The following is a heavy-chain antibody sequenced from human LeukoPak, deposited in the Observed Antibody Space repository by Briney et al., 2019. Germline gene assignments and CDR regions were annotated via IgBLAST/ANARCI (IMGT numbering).Heavy chain of an antibody. CDR3: ARERYSGYDWYYYYMDV. D-gene: IGHD5-12*01. V-gene: IGHV3-7*01. CDR1: GFTFSSYW. Sequence: PGGSLRLSCAASGFTFSSYWMSWVRQAPGKGLEWVANIKQDGSEKYYVDSVKGRFTISRDNAKNSLYLQMNSLRAEDTAVYYCARERYSGYDWYYYYMDVWGKGTTVTVSS. CDR2: IKQDGSEK. J-gene: IGHJ6*03.